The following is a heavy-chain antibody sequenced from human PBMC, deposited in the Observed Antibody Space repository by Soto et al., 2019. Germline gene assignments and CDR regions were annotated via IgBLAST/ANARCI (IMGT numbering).Heavy chain of an antibody. V-gene: IGHV1-69*01. Sequence: QVQLVQSGAEVKKPGSSVKVSCKASGGTFSSYAISWVRQAPGQGLEWMGGIIPIFGTANYAQKFQGRVTITADESTSTAYMELSSLRSEDTAVYYCARDQRPGYSSSSIYYYYCMDVWGQGTTVTVSS. CDR1: GGTFSSYA. CDR2: IIPIFGTA. D-gene: IGHD6-13*01. J-gene: IGHJ6*02. CDR3: ARDQRPGYSSSSIYYYYCMDV.